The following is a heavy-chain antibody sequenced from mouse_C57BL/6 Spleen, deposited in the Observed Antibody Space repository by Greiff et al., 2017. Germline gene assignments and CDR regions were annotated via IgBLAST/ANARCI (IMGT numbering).Heavy chain of an antibody. CDR3: AREHFDG. Sequence: EVQLQQSGPELVKPGASVKISCTASGYTFTDYYMNWVKQSHGKSLEWIGDINPNNGGTSYHQKFKGKATLTVDKSTSTAYMELRSLTSEDSAVYYCAREHFDGWGTGTTVTVAS. CDR2: INPNNGGT. CDR1: GYTFTDYY. V-gene: IGHV1-26*01. J-gene: IGHJ1*03.